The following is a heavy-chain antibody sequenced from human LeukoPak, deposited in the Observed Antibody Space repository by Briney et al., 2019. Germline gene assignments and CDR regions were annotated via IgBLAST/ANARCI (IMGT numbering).Heavy chain of an antibody. CDR2: ISGSGGST. CDR3: ANLISGYSFGYGGFFDY. J-gene: IGHJ4*02. D-gene: IGHD5-18*01. Sequence: GGSLRLSCAASGFTFSSYAMSWVRQAPGKGLEWVSAISGSGGSTYYADSVKGRFTISRENSKNTLYLQINSLRAEDTAVYYCANLISGYSFGYGGFFDYWGQGTLVTVSS. CDR1: GFTFSSYA. V-gene: IGHV3-23*01.